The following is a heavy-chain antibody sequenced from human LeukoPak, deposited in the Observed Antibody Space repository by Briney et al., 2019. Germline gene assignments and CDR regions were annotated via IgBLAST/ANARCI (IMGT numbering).Heavy chain of an antibody. CDR3: ARDTVSSSWPYYYGMDV. CDR2: IIPILGIA. J-gene: IGHJ6*02. Sequence: ASVKVSCKASGGTFSSYAISWVRQAPGQGLEWMGRIIPILGIANYAQKFQGRVTITADKSTSTAYMELSSLRSEDTAVYYCARDTVSSSWPYYYGMDVWGQGTTVTVSS. CDR1: GGTFSSYA. D-gene: IGHD6-13*01. V-gene: IGHV1-69*04.